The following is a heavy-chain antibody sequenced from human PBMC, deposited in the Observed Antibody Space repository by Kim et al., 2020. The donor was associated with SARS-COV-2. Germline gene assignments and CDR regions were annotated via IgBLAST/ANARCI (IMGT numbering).Heavy chain of an antibody. Sequence: GGSLRLSCAASGFTFSSYNMNWVRQAPGKGLEWVSYISSSSSTIYYADSVEGRFTISRDNAKNSLYLQMNSLGDEDTAVYYCASYPRITMVQGVPNWGQGTLVTVSS. J-gene: IGHJ4*02. CDR1: GFTFSSYN. V-gene: IGHV3-48*02. CDR3: ASYPRITMVQGVPN. D-gene: IGHD3-10*01. CDR2: ISSSSSTI.